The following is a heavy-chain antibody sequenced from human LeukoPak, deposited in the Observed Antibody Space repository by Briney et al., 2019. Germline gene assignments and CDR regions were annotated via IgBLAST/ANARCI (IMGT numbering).Heavy chain of an antibody. J-gene: IGHJ5*02. CDR3: AKIAAALPRT. Sequence: SETLSLTCAVYGGSFSGYYWSWIRQPPGKGLEWIGEINHSGSTNYNPSLKSRVTISVDTSKNQFSLKLSSVTAADTAVYYCAKIAAALPRTWGQGTLVTVSS. CDR1: GGSFSGYY. CDR2: INHSGST. V-gene: IGHV4-34*01. D-gene: IGHD6-13*01.